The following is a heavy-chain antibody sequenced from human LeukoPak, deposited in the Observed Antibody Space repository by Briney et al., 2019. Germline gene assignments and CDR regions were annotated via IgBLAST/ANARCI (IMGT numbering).Heavy chain of an antibody. CDR3: ARLGEYSSGWYGEGGFDY. V-gene: IGHV3-48*02. J-gene: IGHJ4*02. CDR2: ISSSSTI. CDR1: GFTFSSYS. D-gene: IGHD6-19*01. Sequence: GGSLRLSCAASGFTFSSYSMNWVRQAPGKGLEWVSYISSSSTISYADSVKGRFTTSRDNAKNSLYLQMNSLRDEDTAVYYCARLGEYSSGWYGEGGFDYWGQGTLVTVSS.